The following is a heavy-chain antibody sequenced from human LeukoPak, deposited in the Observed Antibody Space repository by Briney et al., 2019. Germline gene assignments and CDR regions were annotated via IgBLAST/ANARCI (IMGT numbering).Heavy chain of an antibody. V-gene: IGHV3-30-3*01. CDR2: ISYDGSNK. Sequence: PGGSLRLSCAASGFTFSSYAKHWVRQAPGKELEWVAVISYDGSNKYYADSVKGRFTISRDNSKNTLYLQMNSLRAEDTAVYYCAREGTTCYYGSGSYYRRYNWFDPWGQGTLVTVSS. CDR3: AREGTTCYYGSGSYYRRYNWFDP. CDR1: GFTFSSYA. J-gene: IGHJ5*02. D-gene: IGHD3-10*01.